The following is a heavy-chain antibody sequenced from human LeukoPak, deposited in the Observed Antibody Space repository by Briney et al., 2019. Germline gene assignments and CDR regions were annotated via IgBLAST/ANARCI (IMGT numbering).Heavy chain of an antibody. CDR1: GGSISSYY. J-gene: IGHJ4*02. D-gene: IGHD4-23*01. Sequence: SETLSLTCTVSGGSISSYYWSWIRQPPGKGLEWIGEINHSGSTNYNPSLKSRVTISVDTSKNQFSLKLSSVTAADTAVYYCARDLGTVVSYWGQGTLVTVSS. CDR2: INHSGST. V-gene: IGHV4-34*01. CDR3: ARDLGTVVSY.